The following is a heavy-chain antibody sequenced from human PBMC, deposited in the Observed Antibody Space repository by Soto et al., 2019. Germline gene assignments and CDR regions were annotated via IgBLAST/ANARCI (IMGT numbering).Heavy chain of an antibody. J-gene: IGHJ4*02. Sequence: PGGILRRTGSASGFTHSNAWLSWVSPAPGPGLEWVAGIKSKTDGGTTEYAAAVKGRFMISRDDSKNTLHLQMTSVKTEDTAVYYCTTAFLDQCQGLLEYWGQETLLKVSS. D-gene: IGHD2-21*01. CDR2: IKSKTDGGTT. CDR1: GFTHSNAW. V-gene: IGHV3-15*01. CDR3: TTAFLDQCQGLLEY.